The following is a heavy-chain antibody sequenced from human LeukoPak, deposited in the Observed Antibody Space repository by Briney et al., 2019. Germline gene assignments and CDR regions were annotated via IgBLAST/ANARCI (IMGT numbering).Heavy chain of an antibody. V-gene: IGHV3-48*03. D-gene: IGHD3-22*01. CDR3: ARAYYDSSGDY. CDR1: GFTFSSYE. J-gene: IGHJ4*02. Sequence: PGGSLRLSCAASGFTFSSYEMNWVRQAPGKGLEWVSYISSSGSTIYYADSVKGRFTISRDNAKNSLYLQMYSLRAEDTTVYYCARAYYDSSGDYWGQGTLVTVSS. CDR2: ISSSGSTI.